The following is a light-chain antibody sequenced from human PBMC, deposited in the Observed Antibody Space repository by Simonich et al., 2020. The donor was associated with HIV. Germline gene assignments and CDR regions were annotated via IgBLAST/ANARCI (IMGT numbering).Light chain of an antibody. J-gene: IGKJ1*01. CDR2: AAS. Sequence: DIQMTQSPSSLSASVGDRVTITCRASQSISSYVNWYQQKPGKAPKLLLYAASRLESGVPSRFSGSGSGTDYTLTISSLQPEDFATYYCQQYYSTRTFGQGTKVEIK. CDR1: QSISSY. V-gene: IGKV1-NL1*01. CDR3: QQYYSTRT.